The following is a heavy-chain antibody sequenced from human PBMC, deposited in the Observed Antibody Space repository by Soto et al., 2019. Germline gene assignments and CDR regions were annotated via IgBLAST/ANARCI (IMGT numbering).Heavy chain of an antibody. CDR3: ARTYYYDSSGYFRGSWFAP. CDR1: GGSVSSGSYY. Sequence: SETLSLTCTVSGGSVSSGSYYWSWIRQPPGKGLEWIGYIYYSGSTNYNPSLKSRVTISVDTSKNQFSLKLSSVTAADTAVYYCARTYYYDSSGYFRGSWFAPWGQGTLVTVSS. CDR2: IYYSGST. J-gene: IGHJ5*02. D-gene: IGHD3-22*01. V-gene: IGHV4-61*01.